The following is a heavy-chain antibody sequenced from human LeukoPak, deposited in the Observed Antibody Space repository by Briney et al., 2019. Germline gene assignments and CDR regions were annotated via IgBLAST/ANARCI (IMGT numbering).Heavy chain of an antibody. J-gene: IGHJ3*02. CDR3: ARDLYSSGPGGAFDI. Sequence: GGSLRLSCAASGFTFSSFWMSWVRQAPGKGLEWVAVISYDGSNKYYADSVKGRFTISRDNSKNTLYLQMNSLRAEDTAVYYCARDLYSSGPGGAFDIWGQGTMVTVSS. D-gene: IGHD6-19*01. V-gene: IGHV3-30*03. CDR1: GFTFSSFW. CDR2: ISYDGSNK.